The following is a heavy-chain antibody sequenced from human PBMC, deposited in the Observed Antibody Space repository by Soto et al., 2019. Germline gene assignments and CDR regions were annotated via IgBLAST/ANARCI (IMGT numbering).Heavy chain of an antibody. D-gene: IGHD2-8*01. J-gene: IGHJ4*02. CDR1: GFTFNPHV. Sequence: GSLKLSRTASGFTFNPHVLHLVRQAPGKWLVWVSRIYFDGITTNYADSVKGRLTVSRDNAKNTVYLHVNTLRVEDTAVYYCARGGAMGVDYWGQGTLVTVSS. CDR3: ARGGAMGVDY. CDR2: IYFDGITT. V-gene: IGHV3-74*01.